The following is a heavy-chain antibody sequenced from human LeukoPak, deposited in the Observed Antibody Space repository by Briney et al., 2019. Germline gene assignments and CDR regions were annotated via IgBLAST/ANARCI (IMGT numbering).Heavy chain of an antibody. CDR3: AKALDDYVVS. Sequence: PGGSLRLSCTASGFTLSSYEMSWIRQAPGKGLEWVSSIDYSGGSTHYADSVKGRFTISRDNSKNTLYLQMNSLRAEDTAVYYCAKALDDYVVSWGQGTLVTVSS. J-gene: IGHJ5*02. CDR2: IDYSGGST. V-gene: IGHV3-23*01. D-gene: IGHD4-17*01. CDR1: GFTLSSYE.